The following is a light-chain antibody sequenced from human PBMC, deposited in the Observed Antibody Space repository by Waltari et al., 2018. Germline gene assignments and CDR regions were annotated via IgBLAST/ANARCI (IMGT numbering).Light chain of an antibody. CDR2: AAS. J-gene: IGKJ1*01. Sequence: IQFTQSPSSLSASVGDRVTITCRASQGISNYLAWHQQKPGKAPKLLIYAASTLQSGVPSRLSGNGSGTDFTLTISSLQPEDFATYYCQQLNSYQWTFGQGTKVEIK. CDR3: QQLNSYQWT. CDR1: QGISNY. V-gene: IGKV1-9*01.